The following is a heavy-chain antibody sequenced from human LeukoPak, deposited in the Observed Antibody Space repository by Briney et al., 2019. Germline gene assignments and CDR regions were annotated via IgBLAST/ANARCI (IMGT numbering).Heavy chain of an antibody. CDR2: ISYDGSNK. CDR3: ARDPGGYESSFDY. J-gene: IGHJ4*02. Sequence: GGSLRLSCAASGFTFNNYGMHWFRQAPGKGLEWVTVISYDGSNKNYADSVKGRFTISRDNSKNTLYLQMNSLRAEDTAVYYCARDPGGYESSFDYWGQGTLVTVSS. D-gene: IGHD3-3*01. CDR1: GFTFNNYG. V-gene: IGHV3-30*03.